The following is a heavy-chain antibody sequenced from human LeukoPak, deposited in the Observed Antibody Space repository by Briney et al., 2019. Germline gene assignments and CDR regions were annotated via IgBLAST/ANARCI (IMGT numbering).Heavy chain of an antibody. V-gene: IGHV3-23*01. D-gene: IGHD6-19*01. CDR3: ARASGIYGSGWYFDY. J-gene: IGHJ4*02. CDR2: INGGGHNT. CDR1: GFTFNNYV. Sequence: XGSLRLSCAASGFTFNNYVMSWVRQAPGKGLEWVSPINGGGHNTYYADSVKGRFTISRDNSKNTLSLQVNTLRAEDTAVYYCARASGIYGSGWYFDYWGQGTLVTVSS.